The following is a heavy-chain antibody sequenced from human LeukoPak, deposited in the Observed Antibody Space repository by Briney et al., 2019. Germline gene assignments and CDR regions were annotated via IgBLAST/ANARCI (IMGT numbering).Heavy chain of an antibody. CDR1: GGSISSYY. D-gene: IGHD6-19*01. CDR3: ARADNSGGWNDCSDP. CDR2: IYYSGST. Sequence: SETLSLTCTVSGGSISSYYWSWIRQPPGKGLEWIGYIYYSGSTNYNPSLKSRVTISVDTSKNQFSLKLSSVTAADTAVYYWARADNSGGWNDCSDPWARKPWSPSPQ. J-gene: IGHJ5*02. V-gene: IGHV4-59*01.